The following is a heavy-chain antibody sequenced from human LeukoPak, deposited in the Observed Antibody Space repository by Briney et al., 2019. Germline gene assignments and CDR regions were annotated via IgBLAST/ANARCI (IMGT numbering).Heavy chain of an antibody. CDR1: VFAFDNYA. V-gene: IGHV3-43*02. D-gene: IGHD3-22*01. CDR3: AKDIGADYYYDSSGYFI. CDR2: ISGDGDST. Sequence: PGGSLRLSCAASVFAFDNYAMHWVRQVTGKGGEWVSLISGDGDSTYYPDSVKGRFTISTDNSKNSLYLQMNSLRTEDTALYYCAKDIGADYYYDSSGYFIWGQGTMVTVSS. J-gene: IGHJ3*02.